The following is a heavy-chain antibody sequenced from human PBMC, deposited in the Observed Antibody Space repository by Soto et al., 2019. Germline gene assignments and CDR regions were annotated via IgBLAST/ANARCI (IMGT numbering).Heavy chain of an antibody. V-gene: IGHV4-39*01. D-gene: IGHD1-7*01. Sequence: SESLSLTCTVSGGSISSSSNYWGWIRQPPGKGLEWIGSIYYSGSTYYNPSLKSRVTISVDTSKNQFSLKLSSVTAADTAVYYCARLTVPGITGTVVTAVLAFDIWGQGTMVTVSS. J-gene: IGHJ3*02. CDR2: IYYSGST. CDR1: GGSISSSSNY. CDR3: ARLTVPGITGTVVTAVLAFDI.